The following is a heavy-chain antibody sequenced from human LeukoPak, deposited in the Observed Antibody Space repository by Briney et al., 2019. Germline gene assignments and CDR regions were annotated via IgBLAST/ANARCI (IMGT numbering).Heavy chain of an antibody. J-gene: IGHJ4*02. CDR3: ARQVGGSRFPD. CDR1: GGSMRNYY. Sequence: SETLSLSCTVSGGSMRNYYWTWIRQTPGKGLEWIGYVYHTGSTSYNPSIKSRVTISLDTSKNQFSLRLSSMAAADTAVYYCARQVGGSRFPDWGQGTLVTVSS. D-gene: IGHD1-26*01. CDR2: VYHTGST. V-gene: IGHV4-59*08.